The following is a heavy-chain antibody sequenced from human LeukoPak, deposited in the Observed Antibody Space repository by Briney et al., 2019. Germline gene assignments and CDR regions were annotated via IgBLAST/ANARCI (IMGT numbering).Heavy chain of an antibody. CDR1: GFTFDDYA. CDR2: ISWNSGSI. Sequence: GGSLRPSCAASGFTFDDYAMHWVRQAPGKGLEWVSGISWNSGSIGYADSVKGRFTISRDNAKNSLYLQMNSLRAEDTALYYCAKDTLSRYCSGGSCPPSYYYYGMDVWGQGTTVTVSS. V-gene: IGHV3-9*01. D-gene: IGHD2-15*01. CDR3: AKDTLSRYCSGGSCPPSYYYYGMDV. J-gene: IGHJ6*02.